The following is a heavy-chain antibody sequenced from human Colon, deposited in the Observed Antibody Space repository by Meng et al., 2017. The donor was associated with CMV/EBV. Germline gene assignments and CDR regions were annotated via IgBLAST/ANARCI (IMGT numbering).Heavy chain of an antibody. CDR3: AGGLGTGSYYDAFDV. CDR1: GYTFTDHY. D-gene: IGHD3-22*01. CDR2: FIPIVGRP. Sequence: SVKVSCKASGYTFTDHYIQWVRQAPGQGLEWMGGFIPIVGRPNYAQRFQGRVTIFKDDSTNTAYLDLTSLTSEDTAVYFCAGGLGTGSYYDAFDVWGQGTMVTVSS. V-gene: IGHV1-69*05. J-gene: IGHJ3*01.